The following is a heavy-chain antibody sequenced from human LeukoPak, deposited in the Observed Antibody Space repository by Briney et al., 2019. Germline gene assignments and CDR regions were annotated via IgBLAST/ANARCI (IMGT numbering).Heavy chain of an antibody. Sequence: SETLSLTCAVYGGSFSGYYWSWIRQPPGKGLEWIGEINHSGSTNYNPSLKSRVTISVDTSKNQFSLKLSSVTAADTAVYCCARGRRVYGPFDPWGQGTLVTVSS. CDR3: ARGRRVYGPFDP. D-gene: IGHD2-8*01. CDR1: GGSFSGYY. V-gene: IGHV4-34*01. J-gene: IGHJ5*02. CDR2: INHSGST.